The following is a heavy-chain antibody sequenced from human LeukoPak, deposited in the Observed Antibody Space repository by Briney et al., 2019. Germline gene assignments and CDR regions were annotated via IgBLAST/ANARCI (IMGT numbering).Heavy chain of an antibody. Sequence: GRSLRLSCVASGFSFNTYAIHWVRQAPGKGLEWVALISYNGGRKEYAESVKGRFTIDRDNSKNTVLLQMNSLRPDDTAIYSCARQEARGYLYEGLDYWGQGTLVTVSS. V-gene: IGHV3-30*03. D-gene: IGHD3-22*01. J-gene: IGHJ4*02. CDR2: ISYNGGRK. CDR3: ARQEARGYLYEGLDY. CDR1: GFSFNTYA.